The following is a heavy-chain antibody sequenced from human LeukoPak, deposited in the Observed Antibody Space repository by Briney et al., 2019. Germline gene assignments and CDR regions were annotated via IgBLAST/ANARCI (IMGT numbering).Heavy chain of an antibody. CDR2: INPSGGST. D-gene: IGHD2-2*01. V-gene: IGHV1-46*01. CDR1: GYTFTSYY. CDR3: ARVPRYYCSSTSCEEGYFDY. J-gene: IGHJ4*02. Sequence: GASVKVSCKASGYTFTSYYMHWVRQAPGQGLEWMGIINPSGGSTSYAQTFQGRVTMTRDMSTSTVYMELSSLRSEDTAVYYCARVPRYYCSSTSCEEGYFDYWGQGTLVTVSS.